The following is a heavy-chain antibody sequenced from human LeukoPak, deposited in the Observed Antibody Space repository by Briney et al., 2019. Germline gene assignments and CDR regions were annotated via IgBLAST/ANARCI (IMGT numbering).Heavy chain of an antibody. CDR3: AREAVHCSGGSCYSGYFDY. V-gene: IGHV3-66*02. CDR2: IYSGGST. CDR1: GFTVSSNY. J-gene: IGHJ4*02. D-gene: IGHD2-15*01. Sequence: PGGSLRLSCAASGFTVSSNYMSWVRQAPGKGLEWVSVIYSGGSTYYADSVKGRFTISRDNSKNTLYLQMNSLRAEDTAVYYCAREAVHCSGGSCYSGYFDYWGQGTLVTVSS.